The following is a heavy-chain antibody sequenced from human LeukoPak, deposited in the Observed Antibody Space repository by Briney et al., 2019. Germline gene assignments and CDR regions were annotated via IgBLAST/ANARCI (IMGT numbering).Heavy chain of an antibody. J-gene: IGHJ3*02. CDR3: ARDPLLDDYYDSSGPADAFDI. Sequence: PAGSLRLSCAASGFTVSSNYMSWVRQAPGKGLEWVSVIYSGGSTYYADSVKGRFTISRDNSKNTLYLQMNSLRAEDTAVYYCARDPLLDDYYDSSGPADAFDIWGQGTMVTVSS. CDR1: GFTVSSNY. V-gene: IGHV3-66*02. CDR2: IYSGGST. D-gene: IGHD3-22*01.